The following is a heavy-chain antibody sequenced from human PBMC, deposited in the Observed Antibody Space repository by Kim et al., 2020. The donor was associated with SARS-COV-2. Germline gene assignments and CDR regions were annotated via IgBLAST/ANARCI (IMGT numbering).Heavy chain of an antibody. CDR1: GFTFSSYG. Sequence: GGSLRLSCAASGFTFSSYGMNWVRQAPGKGLEWVAVISHDGAHKDYADSVKGRFTISRDNSKTTLFLQMNSLRGDDTAVYYCASVARPCLVPSYFDYWGQGILVTVSS. V-gene: IGHV3-30*04. D-gene: IGHD6-19*01. J-gene: IGHJ4*02. CDR2: ISHDGAHK. CDR3: ASVARPCLVPSYFDY.